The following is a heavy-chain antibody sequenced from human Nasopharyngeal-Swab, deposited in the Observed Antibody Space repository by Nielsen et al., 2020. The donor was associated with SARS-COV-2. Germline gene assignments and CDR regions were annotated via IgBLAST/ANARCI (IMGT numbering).Heavy chain of an antibody. V-gene: IGHV4-31*03. CDR2: IYYSGGT. Sequence: LRLSCTVSNGSITSGSHFWSWIRQHPGNGLEWIGSIYYSGGTHYNPSLRSRVSISIDTSKNQFSLKLISVTAADTAVYYCAREKGYYDSLFYYGMDVWGQGTTVTVSS. J-gene: IGHJ6*02. CDR1: NGSITSGSHF. D-gene: IGHD3-22*01. CDR3: AREKGYYDSLFYYGMDV.